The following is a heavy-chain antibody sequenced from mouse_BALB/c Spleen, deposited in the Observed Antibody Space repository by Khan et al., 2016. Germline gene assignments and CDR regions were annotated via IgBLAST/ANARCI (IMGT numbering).Heavy chain of an antibody. Sequence: VQLQQSGTVLARPGASVKMSCKASGYTFTSYWMHWVQQRPGQGLEWFGAFFPGNSDTSYNQKFKGKANMTAVTSTSTAFMELSSLTNEESAVYCRTTYVYWGQGTLVTVSA. J-gene: IGHJ3*01. CDR3: TTYVY. V-gene: IGHV1-5*01. CDR1: GYTFTSYW. CDR2: FFPGNSDT.